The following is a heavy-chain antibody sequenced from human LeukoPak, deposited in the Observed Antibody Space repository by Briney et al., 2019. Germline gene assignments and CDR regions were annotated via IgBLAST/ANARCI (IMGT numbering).Heavy chain of an antibody. Sequence: NPSETLSLTCTVSGGSISSYYWSWIRQPPGKGLEWIGYIYYSGSTNYNPSLKSRVTISVDTSKNQFSLKLSSVTAADTAVYYCARLNVVVPAAIDYWGQGTLVTVSS. CDR3: ARLNVVVPAAIDY. V-gene: IGHV4-59*08. CDR2: IYYSGST. CDR1: GGSISSYY. D-gene: IGHD2-2*01. J-gene: IGHJ4*02.